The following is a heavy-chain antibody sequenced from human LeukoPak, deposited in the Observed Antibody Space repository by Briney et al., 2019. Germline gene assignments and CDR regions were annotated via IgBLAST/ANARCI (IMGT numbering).Heavy chain of an antibody. V-gene: IGHV3-30-3*01. Sequence: PGRSLRLSCAASGFIFSNYPMHWGRQAPGKGLEWVAGISADGNNEHYADSAKGRFTLSRDNAKSTAYLQMNSLRSEDTAVYYCARNDPDSSEDWGQGTLVTVSS. J-gene: IGHJ4*02. CDR2: ISADGNNE. CDR3: ARNDPDSSED. CDR1: GFIFSNYP. D-gene: IGHD3-22*01.